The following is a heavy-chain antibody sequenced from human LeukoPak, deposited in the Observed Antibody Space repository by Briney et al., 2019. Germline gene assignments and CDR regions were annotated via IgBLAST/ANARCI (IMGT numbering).Heavy chain of an antibody. Sequence: GRSLRLSCAASGFTFSSYAMHWVRQAPGKGLEWVGRIKSKTDGGTTDYAAPVKGRFTISRDDSKNTLYLQMNSLKTEDTAVYYCTTDHRSAYSSSWYVDPQWEDPFDYWGQGTLVTVSS. CDR1: GFTFSSYA. CDR2: IKSKTDGGTT. V-gene: IGHV3-15*01. CDR3: TTDHRSAYSSSWYVDPQWEDPFDY. J-gene: IGHJ4*02. D-gene: IGHD6-13*01.